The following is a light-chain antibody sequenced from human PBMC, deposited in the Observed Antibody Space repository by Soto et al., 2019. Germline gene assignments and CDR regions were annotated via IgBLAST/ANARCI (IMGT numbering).Light chain of an antibody. J-gene: IGLJ1*01. CDR1: SGDVGDYNH. Sequence: QCALTQPPSVSGSPGQLVTISLTVTSGDVGDYNHVFWDQQSPGTVPKLIIYEVSSRPSGVPDRFSGSKSGNTASLTISGLQDEDEVDYYFNLYTSSNTYVFGTGTKVTLL. CDR3: NLYTSSNTYV. CDR2: EVS. V-gene: IGLV2-18*01.